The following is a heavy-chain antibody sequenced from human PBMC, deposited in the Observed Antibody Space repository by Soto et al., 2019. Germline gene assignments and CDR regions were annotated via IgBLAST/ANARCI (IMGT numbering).Heavy chain of an antibody. CDR1: GFSFIDYT. Sequence: EVHLVESGGGXXXXXXXLRLSCVASGFSFIDYTMNWVRQSPGKGLEWLSYISQTSPIIHYADSVKGRFTISRDNARNSLYLQINHLIDEDTAVYYCTSDGGIPYNGTWYVGSMDVWGQGTKVNVSS. CDR2: ISQTSPII. CDR3: TSDGGIPYNGTWYVGSMDV. V-gene: IGHV3-48*02. J-gene: IGHJ6*02. D-gene: IGHD3-10*01.